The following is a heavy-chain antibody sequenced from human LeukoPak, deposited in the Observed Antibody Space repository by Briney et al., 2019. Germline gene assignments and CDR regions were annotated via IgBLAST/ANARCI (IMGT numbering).Heavy chain of an antibody. Sequence: TGGSLRLSCAASGLTFRSYWMNWVRQAPGKGLEWVANIKQDGSEKYYVDSVKGRFTISRDNSKNSLHLQMNSLRAEDTAVYYCARDRAMDDYWGQGTLVTVSS. V-gene: IGHV3-7*01. CDR2: IKQDGSEK. CDR3: ARDRAMDDY. CDR1: GLTFRSYW. D-gene: IGHD5-18*01. J-gene: IGHJ4*02.